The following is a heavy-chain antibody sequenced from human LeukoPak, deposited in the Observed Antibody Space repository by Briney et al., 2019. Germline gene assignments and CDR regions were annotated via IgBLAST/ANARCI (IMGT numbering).Heavy chain of an antibody. D-gene: IGHD1-26*01. Sequence: SQTLPLTCTVSGGSISSYYWSWIRQPPGKGLEWIGYIHYSGTTNYNPSLKSRVAISVDSSNNQFFLKLSSVTAADTAVYYCARDPSGLGSYYDLWGQGALVTVSS. V-gene: IGHV4-59*01. CDR3: ARDPSGLGSYYDL. CDR1: GGSISSYY. J-gene: IGHJ4*02. CDR2: IHYSGTT.